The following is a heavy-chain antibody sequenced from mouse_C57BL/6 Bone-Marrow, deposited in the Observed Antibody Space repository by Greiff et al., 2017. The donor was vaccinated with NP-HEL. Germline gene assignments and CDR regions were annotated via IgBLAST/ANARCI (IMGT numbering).Heavy chain of an antibody. J-gene: IGHJ2*01. CDR1: GYTFTSYG. Sequence: VQLQQSGAELARPGASVKLSCKASGYTFTSYGISWVKQRTGPGLEWIGEIYPRSGNTYYNEKFKGKATLTADKSASTAYMELRSLTSEDSAVYFCARSRFPDYFDYWGQGTTLTVSS. CDR3: ARSRFPDYFDY. V-gene: IGHV1-81*01. CDR2: IYPRSGNT.